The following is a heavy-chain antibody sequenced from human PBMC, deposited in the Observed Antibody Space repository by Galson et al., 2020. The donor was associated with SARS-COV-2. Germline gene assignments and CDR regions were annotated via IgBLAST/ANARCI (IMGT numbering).Heavy chain of an antibody. CDR2: ISGGSHTI. Sequence: GGSLRLSCAASGFTFSDYYMSWIRQAPGKGLECISYISGGSHTIYYSDSVKGRFTISRDNAKNSLFLQMNSLRSEDTAVYYCVRDGGAVGQLSDYWGQGTLVTVSS. V-gene: IGHV3-11*04. CDR3: VRDGGAVGQLSDY. D-gene: IGHD3-16*01. J-gene: IGHJ4*02. CDR1: GFTFSDYY.